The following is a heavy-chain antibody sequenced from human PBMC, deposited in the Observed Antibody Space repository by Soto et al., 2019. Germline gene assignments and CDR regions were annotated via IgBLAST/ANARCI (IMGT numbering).Heavy chain of an antibody. D-gene: IGHD3-16*01. CDR3: AMVDNYVTPTPQDV. CDR2: ISPYSGNT. CDR1: GYIFVNYG. V-gene: IGHV1-18*01. Sequence: QVQLVQSGDEVRKPGSSVKVSCKASGYIFVNYGIAWVRQAPGQGLECMGWISPYSGNTHNASKVQGRLTMTTDTSTSTAYMDLGSLPSDDTAVYYCAMVDNYVTPTPQDVWGQGTTVTVSS. J-gene: IGHJ6*02.